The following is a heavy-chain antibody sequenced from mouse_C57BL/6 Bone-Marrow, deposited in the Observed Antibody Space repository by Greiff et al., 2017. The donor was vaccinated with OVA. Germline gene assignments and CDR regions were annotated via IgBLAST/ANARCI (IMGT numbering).Heavy chain of an antibody. D-gene: IGHD1-1*01. CDR1: GYTFTSYW. CDR2: IDPSDSET. J-gene: IGHJ1*03. V-gene: IGHV1-52*01. Sequence: QVQLQQPGAELVSPGSSVKLSCKASGYTFTSYWMHWVKQRPIQGLEWIGNIDPSDSETHYNQKFKDKATLTVDKSSSTAYMQLSSLTSEDSAVYYCARRRSYYYGVDFDVWGTGTTVTVSS. CDR3: ARRRSYYYGVDFDV.